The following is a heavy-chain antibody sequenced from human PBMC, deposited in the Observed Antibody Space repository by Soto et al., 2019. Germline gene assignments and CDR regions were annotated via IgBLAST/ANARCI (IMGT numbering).Heavy chain of an antibody. V-gene: IGHV3-23*01. CDR3: EKNRNTGVDGTYCWFGT. J-gene: IGHJ4*02. CDR2: ISVSCDTT. Sequence: GGSXRLSCASSVFTFINYDIILFRHAPGKGLEWVSAISVSCDTTYYADSVKGRLTISRDNSKNTLYLQMNTLRAEETAVYYCEKNRNTGVDGTYCWFGTRGQATLV. D-gene: IGHD6-19*01. CDR1: VFTFINYD.